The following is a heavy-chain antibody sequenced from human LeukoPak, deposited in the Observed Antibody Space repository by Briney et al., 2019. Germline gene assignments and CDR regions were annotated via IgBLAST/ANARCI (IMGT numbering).Heavy chain of an antibody. CDR3: ARDRGSHPPYYFDY. V-gene: IGHV4-31*03. CDR1: GGSISSGGYY. CDR2: IYYSGST. Sequence: SSETLSLTRTVSGGSISSGGYYWSWIRQHPGKGLEWIGYIYYSGSTYYNPSLKSRVTISVDTSKNQFSLKLSSVTAADTAVYYCARDRGSHPPYYFDYWGQGTLVTVSS. D-gene: IGHD3-10*01. J-gene: IGHJ4*02.